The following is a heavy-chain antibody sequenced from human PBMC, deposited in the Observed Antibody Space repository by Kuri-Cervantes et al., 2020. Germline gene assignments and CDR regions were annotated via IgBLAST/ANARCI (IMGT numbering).Heavy chain of an antibody. D-gene: IGHD3-16*01. J-gene: IGHJ4*02. CDR3: ARVYYAYVWGSRVDY. Sequence: SQTLSLTCAVYGGSFSGYYWSWIRQPPGKGLEWIGEINHSGSTNYNPSLKSRVTISVDTSKNQFSLKLSSVTAADTAAYYCARVYYAYVWGSRVDYWGQGTLVTVSS. CDR2: INHSGST. CDR1: GGSFSGYY. V-gene: IGHV4-34*01.